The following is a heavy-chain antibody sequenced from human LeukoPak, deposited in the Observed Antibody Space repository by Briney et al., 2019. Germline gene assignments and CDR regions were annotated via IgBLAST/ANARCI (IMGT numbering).Heavy chain of an antibody. CDR1: GGSISVDDNY. CDR3: ARDLGYNYFDY. D-gene: IGHD5-12*01. CDR2: IFYSGNT. V-gene: IGHV4-30-4*01. J-gene: IGHJ4*02. Sequence: SQTLSLMCTVSGGSISVDDNYWSWIRQPPGKGLEWIGDIFYSGNTHYSPSLKSRVTISVDTSKNQFSLKLSSVTAADTAVYYCARDLGYNYFDYWGQGTLVTVSS.